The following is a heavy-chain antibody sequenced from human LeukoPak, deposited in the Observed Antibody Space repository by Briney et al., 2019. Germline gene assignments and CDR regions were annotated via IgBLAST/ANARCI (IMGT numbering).Heavy chain of an antibody. V-gene: IGHV3-7*01. CDR1: GFTFSSYW. CDR3: ARGDNYGSGSYYRGPLDY. Sequence: GGSLRLSCAASGFTFSSYWMSWVRQAPGKGLEWVANIKQDGSEKYYVDSVKGRFTISRDNAKNSLYLQMNSLRAEDTAVYYCARGDNYGSGSYYRGPLDYWGQGTLVTVSS. CDR2: IKQDGSEK. J-gene: IGHJ4*02. D-gene: IGHD3-10*01.